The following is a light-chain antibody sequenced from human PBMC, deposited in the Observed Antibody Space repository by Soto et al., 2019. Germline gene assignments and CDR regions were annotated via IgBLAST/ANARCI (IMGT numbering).Light chain of an antibody. V-gene: IGKV1-5*01. CDR3: QQYNSYSQT. CDR1: QSISNY. Sequence: IHVTQSPSSLSASVGARVTITCRASQSISNYLNWYQQKPGKAPKLLIYDASSLESGVPSRFSGSGSGTEFTLTISSLQPDDFATYYCQQYNSYSQTFGQGTKVDIK. J-gene: IGKJ1*01. CDR2: DAS.